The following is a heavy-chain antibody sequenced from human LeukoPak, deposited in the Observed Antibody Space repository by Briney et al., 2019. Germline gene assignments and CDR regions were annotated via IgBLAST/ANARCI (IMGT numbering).Heavy chain of an antibody. CDR1: GYTLTELS. V-gene: IGHV1-24*01. D-gene: IGHD6-13*01. CDR2: FDPEDGET. Sequence: ASVKVSCKVSGYTLTELSMHWVRQAPGKGLEWMGGFDPEDGETIYAQKFQGRVTMAEDTSTDTAYMELSSLRSEDTAVYYCATDRSYSSSLDYWGQGTLVTVSS. J-gene: IGHJ4*02. CDR3: ATDRSYSSSLDY.